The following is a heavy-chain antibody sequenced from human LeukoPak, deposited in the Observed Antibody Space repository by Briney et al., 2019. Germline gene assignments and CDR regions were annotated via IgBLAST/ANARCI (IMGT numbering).Heavy chain of an antibody. CDR1: GSTFSSDA. CDR3: VQEGEQLVFDY. Sequence: SGGSLRLSYAASGSTFSSDAMRCASQAPGNWLEWLPAIGGRGRCTYYADSVKGRFTTSRDNSKNSLYMQKDSLRAEDAAVYYCVQEGEQLVFDYWGQGTLVTVSS. J-gene: IGHJ4*02. CDR2: IGGRGRCT. V-gene: IGHV3-23*01. D-gene: IGHD6-13*01.